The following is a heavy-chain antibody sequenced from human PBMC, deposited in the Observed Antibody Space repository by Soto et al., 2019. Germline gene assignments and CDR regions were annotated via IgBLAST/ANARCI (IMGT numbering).Heavy chain of an antibody. J-gene: IGHJ6*02. Sequence: GGSLRLSCAVSGSTFSNDWMHWVRQAPGKGLVWVSHINSDGSSTNYADFVKGRFTIARDNAKNTVYLQMNSLRAEDTAVYYCARDRSYSLDVWGQGTTVTVSS. V-gene: IGHV3-74*01. CDR2: INSDGSST. CDR1: GSTFSNDW. CDR3: ARDRSYSLDV.